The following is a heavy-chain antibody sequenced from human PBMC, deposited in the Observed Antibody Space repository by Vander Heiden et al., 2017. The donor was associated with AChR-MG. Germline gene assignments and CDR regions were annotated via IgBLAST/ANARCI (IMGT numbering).Heavy chain of an antibody. Sequence: QVQLVQSGAEVKKPGSSVTVSCKASGGTFRSYAISWVRQAPGQGLEWMGGIIPIFGTANYAQKFQGRVTITADESTSTAYMELSSLRSEDTAVYYCARGTRIYNWFDPWGQGTLATVSS. V-gene: IGHV1-69*01. J-gene: IGHJ5*02. CDR2: IIPIFGTA. CDR3: ARGTRIYNWFDP. CDR1: GGTFRSYA. D-gene: IGHD2-21*01.